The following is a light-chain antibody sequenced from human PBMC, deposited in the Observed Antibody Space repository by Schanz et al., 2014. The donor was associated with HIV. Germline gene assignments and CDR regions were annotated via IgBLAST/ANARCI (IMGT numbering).Light chain of an antibody. J-gene: IGLJ2*01. CDR3: AAWDDSLNGVI. Sequence: QSVLTQPPSVSGAPGQRVTISCTGTSSDIGSYNYVSWYQQHPGKAPKLMIYDVSDRPSGVPDRFSGSKSGNTASLTISGLQSEDEADYYCAAWDDSLNGVIFGGGTKLTVL. CDR2: DVS. V-gene: IGLV2-11*01. CDR1: SSDIGSYNY.